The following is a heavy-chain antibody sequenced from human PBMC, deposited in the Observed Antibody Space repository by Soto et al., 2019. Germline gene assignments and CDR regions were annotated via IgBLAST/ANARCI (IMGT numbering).Heavy chain of an antibody. CDR3: ARDRGSYALDY. Sequence: QVQLVQSGAEVKKPGASVKVSCKASGYTFTSYGICWVRQAPGQGLEWMGWISADNGNTNNAQNLQGRFTMTTDTPTSTAYMELRSLRADDTAVYYCARDRGSYALDYWGQGTLVTVSS. D-gene: IGHD1-26*01. J-gene: IGHJ4*02. V-gene: IGHV1-18*01. CDR1: GYTFTSYG. CDR2: ISADNGNT.